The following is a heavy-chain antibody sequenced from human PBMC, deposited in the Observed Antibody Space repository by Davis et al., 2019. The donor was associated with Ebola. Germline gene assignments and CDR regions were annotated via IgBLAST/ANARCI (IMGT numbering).Heavy chain of an antibody. V-gene: IGHV3-30*18. CDR3: AKSVSFRSQWLVDY. Sequence: GESLKISCAASGFTFSSYGMHWVRQAPGKGLEWVEVISYDGSNKYYADSVKGRFPISRDNSKNTLYLQINSLRAEDTAVYYCAKSVSFRSQWLVDYWGQGTLVTVSS. CDR2: ISYDGSNK. D-gene: IGHD6-19*01. CDR1: GFTFSSYG. J-gene: IGHJ4*02.